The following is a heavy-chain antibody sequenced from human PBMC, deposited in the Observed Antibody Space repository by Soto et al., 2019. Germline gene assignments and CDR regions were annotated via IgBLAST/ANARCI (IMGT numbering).Heavy chain of an antibody. CDR3: AKDRYWGYWCFDL. Sequence: EEQLLESGGGLVRPGGSLRLSCAASGFTFSVFGMHWVRQAPGKGLEWVSIINGDGQATDYADSVRGRFTISRDNSKNILYLQMNNLRVEDTAIYYCAKDRYWGYWCFDLWGRGTLVTVSS. CDR2: INGDGQAT. D-gene: IGHD7-27*01. CDR1: GFTFSVFG. V-gene: IGHV3-23*01. J-gene: IGHJ2*01.